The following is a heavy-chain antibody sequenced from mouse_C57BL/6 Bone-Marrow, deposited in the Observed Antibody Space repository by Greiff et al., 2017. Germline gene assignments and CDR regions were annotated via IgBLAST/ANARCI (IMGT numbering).Heavy chain of an antibody. Sequence: EVKLVESGGDLVKPGGSLKLSCAASGFTFSSYGMSWVRQTPDKRLEWVATISSGGSYTYYPDSVKGRFTISRDNAKNTLYLQMSSLKSEDTAMYYCARRGDGTMDYWCQGTAVTVSS. J-gene: IGHJ4*01. CDR2: ISSGGSYT. CDR1: GFTFSSYG. V-gene: IGHV5-6*02. CDR3: ARRGDGTMDY.